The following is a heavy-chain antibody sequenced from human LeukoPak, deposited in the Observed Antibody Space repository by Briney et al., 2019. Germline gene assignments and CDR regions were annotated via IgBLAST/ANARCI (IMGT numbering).Heavy chain of an antibody. CDR1: GGSISIGGYY. Sequence: PSETLSLTCTVSGGSISIGGYYWSWIRQHPGKGLEWIGYISYSGSTYYNPSLNSRVTISVGTSKSQFSLKLSSVTAADTAVYYCARVRGYSYGELDYWGQGTLVTVSS. CDR2: ISYSGST. CDR3: ARVRGYSYGELDY. J-gene: IGHJ4*02. V-gene: IGHV4-31*03. D-gene: IGHD5-18*01.